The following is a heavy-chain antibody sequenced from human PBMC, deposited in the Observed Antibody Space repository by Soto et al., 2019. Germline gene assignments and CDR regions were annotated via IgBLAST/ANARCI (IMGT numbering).Heavy chain of an antibody. D-gene: IGHD2-15*01. CDR1: GFTFSSFG. V-gene: IGHV3-30*18. J-gene: IGHJ4*02. CDR3: AKADLRSGFDY. Sequence: QAQLVESGGGVVQPGRSLRLSCAASGFTFSSFGMHWVRQAPGKGLEWVAVMSSDGSTKYSADSVKGRFTISRDNSKNTLYLQVNSLTADDTAVYYCAKADLRSGFDYWGQGTLVTVSS. CDR2: MSSDGSTK.